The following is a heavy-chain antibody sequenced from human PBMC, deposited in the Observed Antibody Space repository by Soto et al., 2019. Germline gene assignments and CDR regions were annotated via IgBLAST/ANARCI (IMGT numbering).Heavy chain of an antibody. V-gene: IGHV3-21*01. D-gene: IGHD1-26*01. Sequence: PGGSLRLSCAASGFTFSSYNMNWVRQAPGKGLEWVSSISSSSSYIYYADSVKGRFTISRDNAKNSLYLQMNSLRAEDTAVYYCARGRGGKFPGASEYFQHWGQGTLVTVSS. CDR2: ISSSSSYI. J-gene: IGHJ1*01. CDR1: GFTFSSYN. CDR3: ARGRGGKFPGASEYFQH.